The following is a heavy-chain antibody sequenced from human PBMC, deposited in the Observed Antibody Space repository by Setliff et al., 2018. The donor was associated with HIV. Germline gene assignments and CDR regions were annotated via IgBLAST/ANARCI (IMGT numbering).Heavy chain of an antibody. D-gene: IGHD6-19*01. Sequence: PGGSLRLSCAASGFSFSSYRMNWVRQAPGKGLEWVSAISGRGGSTYYADSVKGRFTISRDNSKNTLYLQMNSLRAEDTAVYYCAKNPKYISGANYYYYYMDVWGKGTTVTVSS. CDR1: GFSFSSYR. CDR3: AKNPKYISGANYYYYYMDV. V-gene: IGHV3-23*01. J-gene: IGHJ6*03. CDR2: ISGRGGST.